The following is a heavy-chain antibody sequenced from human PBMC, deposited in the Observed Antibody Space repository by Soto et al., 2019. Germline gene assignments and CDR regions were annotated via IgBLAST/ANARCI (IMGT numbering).Heavy chain of an antibody. D-gene: IGHD6-13*01. Sequence: QVQLQQWGAGLLKPSETLSLTCAVYGGSFSGYYWSWIRQPPGKGLEWIGEINHSGSTNYNPSLNSPVTISVDTSTNQFSLKLSSVTAADTAVYYCARTYSSSWSPFEYWGQGTLVTVSS. CDR1: GGSFSGYY. CDR2: INHSGST. V-gene: IGHV4-34*01. CDR3: ARTYSSSWSPFEY. J-gene: IGHJ4*02.